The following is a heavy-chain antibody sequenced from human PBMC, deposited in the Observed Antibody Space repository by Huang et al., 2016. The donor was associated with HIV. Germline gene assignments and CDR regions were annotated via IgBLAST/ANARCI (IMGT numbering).Heavy chain of an antibody. CDR3: AKADSGAAAGSLVDY. CDR1: GFTFSSYA. J-gene: IGHJ4*02. Sequence: EVQLLESGGGLVQPGGSLRLSCAASGFTFSSYAMSWVRQAPGKGLEWVARITGRGSSSYYADSVKGRFTISRDNSKNTLYLQMNSLRAEETAIYYCAKADSGAAAGSLVDYWGQGTLVTVSS. CDR2: ITGRGSSS. D-gene: IGHD6-13*01. V-gene: IGHV3-23*01.